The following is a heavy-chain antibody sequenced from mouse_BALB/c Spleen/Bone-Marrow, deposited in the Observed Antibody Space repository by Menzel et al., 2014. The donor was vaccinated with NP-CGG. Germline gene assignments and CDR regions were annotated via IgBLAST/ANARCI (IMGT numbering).Heavy chain of an antibody. Sequence: AQLQQSGPELVKPGSSVKMSCKTSGYSFTDYTIHWVKQSHGKSLEWIGNFNPNNGGTNYNQKFKDKATLTVDKSSRTAYMEFRSLTFEDSAVYYCARAGLYDYWGQGTTLTVSS. CDR2: FNPNNGGT. J-gene: IGHJ2*01. CDR3: ARAGLYDY. V-gene: IGHV1-22*01. CDR1: GYSFTDYT.